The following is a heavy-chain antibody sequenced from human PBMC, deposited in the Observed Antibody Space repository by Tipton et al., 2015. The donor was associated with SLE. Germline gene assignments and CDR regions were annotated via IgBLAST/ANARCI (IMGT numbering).Heavy chain of an antibody. V-gene: IGHV1-18*01. Sequence: QLVQSGVEVKKPGASVRVSCKASGYTFDNYAISWVRQAPGQGLEWMGWISTYNGNTHYAQNLQGRVTMTTYTSTSTAYMELRSLRSDDTAVYYCAREVYSGSYYYYYGMDVWGQGTTVTISS. J-gene: IGHJ6*02. D-gene: IGHD3-10*01. CDR3: AREVYSGSYYYYYGMDV. CDR1: GYTFDNYA. CDR2: ISTYNGNT.